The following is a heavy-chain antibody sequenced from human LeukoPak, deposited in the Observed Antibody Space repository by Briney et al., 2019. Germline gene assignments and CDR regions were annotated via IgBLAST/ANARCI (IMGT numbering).Heavy chain of an antibody. Sequence: PSETLSLTCTVSGGSISSGGYYWSWIRQHPGKGLEWIGYIYYSGSTYYNPSLKSRVTISVDASKNQFSLKLSSVTAADTAVYYCARDSYYDSSSIWGQGTMVTVSS. V-gene: IGHV4-31*03. CDR3: ARDSYYDSSSI. D-gene: IGHD3-22*01. CDR2: IYYSGST. CDR1: GGSISSGGYY. J-gene: IGHJ3*02.